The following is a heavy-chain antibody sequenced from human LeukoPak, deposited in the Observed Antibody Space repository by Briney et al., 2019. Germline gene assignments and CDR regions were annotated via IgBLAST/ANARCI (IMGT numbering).Heavy chain of an antibody. CDR2: ISAYNGNT. CDR3: ARDNSPAVGATTRIGSPGNY. V-gene: IGHV1-18*01. J-gene: IGHJ4*02. Sequence: GASVKVSFKASGYTFTSYGISWVRQAPGQGLEWMGWISAYNGNTNYAQKLQGRVTMTKDTSTSTAYMELRSLRSDDTAVYYCARDNSPAVGATTRIGSPGNYWGQGTLVTVSS. D-gene: IGHD1-26*01. CDR1: GYTFTSYG.